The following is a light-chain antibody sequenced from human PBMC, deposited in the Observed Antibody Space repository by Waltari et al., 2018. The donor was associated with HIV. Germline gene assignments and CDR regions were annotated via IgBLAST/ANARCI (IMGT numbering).Light chain of an antibody. Sequence: QAVVTPEPSLTVSPGGTVTLTCGSSTGPVTSGHYPYWFQQKPGHAPRTLIYDTNTKHSWTPARFSGSLLGGKAALTLSGAQPEDEAEYYCLLSYSGTRVFGGGTKLTVL. CDR3: LLSYSGTRV. V-gene: IGLV7-46*01. CDR2: DTN. J-gene: IGLJ3*02. CDR1: TGPVTSGHY.